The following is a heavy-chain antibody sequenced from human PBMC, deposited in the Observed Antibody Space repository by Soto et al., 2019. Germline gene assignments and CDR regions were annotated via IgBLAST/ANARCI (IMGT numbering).Heavy chain of an antibody. CDR1: GFTFSSYS. Sequence: PGGSLRLACAASGFTFSSYSMNWVRQAPGKGLEWVSAMSSSSSYIYYADSVKGRFTISRDNAKNSLYLQMNSLRAEDTAVYYCARDLACSGGSCPLLVPYYYYGMDVWGQGTTVPVSS. V-gene: IGHV3-21*01. D-gene: IGHD2-15*01. CDR2: MSSSSSYI. J-gene: IGHJ6*02. CDR3: ARDLACSGGSCPLLVPYYYYGMDV.